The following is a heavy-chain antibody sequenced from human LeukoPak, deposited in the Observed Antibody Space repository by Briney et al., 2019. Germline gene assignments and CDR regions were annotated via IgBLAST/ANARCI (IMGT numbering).Heavy chain of an antibody. D-gene: IGHD4-11*01. CDR3: ARGPHILTTVSETGDY. CDR1: GYTFTSYD. Sequence: SVKVSCKASGYTFTSYDINWVRQATGQGLESMGWMNPNSGNTGYAQKFQGRVTITRNTSISTAYMELSSLRSEDTAVYYCARGPHILTTVSETGDYWGQGTLVTVSS. J-gene: IGHJ4*02. CDR2: MNPNSGNT. V-gene: IGHV1-8*03.